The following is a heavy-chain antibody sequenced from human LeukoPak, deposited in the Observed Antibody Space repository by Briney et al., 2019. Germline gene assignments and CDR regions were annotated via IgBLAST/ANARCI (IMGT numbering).Heavy chain of an antibody. J-gene: IGHJ5*02. CDR2: TYYRSKWYN. Sequence: SQTLSLTCAISGDSVSNNRAAWNWIRQSPSRGLGWLGGTYYRSKWYNDYAASVKSRITINPDTSKNQFSLQLNSVTPEDTAVYHCARVIYGSDWSPGGLHHWGQGTLVTVSS. V-gene: IGHV6-1*01. D-gene: IGHD6-19*01. CDR3: ARVIYGSDWSPGGLHH. CDR1: GDSVSNNRAA.